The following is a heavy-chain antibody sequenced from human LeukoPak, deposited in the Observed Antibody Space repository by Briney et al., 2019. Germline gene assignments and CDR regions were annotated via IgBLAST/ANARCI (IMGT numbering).Heavy chain of an antibody. V-gene: IGHV4-59*12. CDR1: GGSISSYY. CDR2: IYYSGST. D-gene: IGHD3-3*01. Sequence: PSETLSLTCTVSGGSISSYYWSWIRQPPGKGLEWIGYIYYSGSTNYNLSLKSRVTISLDTSKSQFSLKVRYVTAADTAVYYCARGLNDSWTGENYWGQGTLVTVSS. CDR3: ARGLNDSWTGENY. J-gene: IGHJ4*02.